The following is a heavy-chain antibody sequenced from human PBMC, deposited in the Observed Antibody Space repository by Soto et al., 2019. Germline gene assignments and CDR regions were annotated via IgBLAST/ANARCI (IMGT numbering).Heavy chain of an antibody. CDR3: ARTYYDFWSGYPSPYENYYYGMDV. Sequence: PSETLSLTCTVSGGSISSSSYYWGWIRQPPGKGLEWIGSIYYSGSTYYNPSLKSRVTISVDTSKNQFSLKLSSVTAADTAVYYCARTYYDFWSGYPSPYENYYYGMDVWGQGTTVT. V-gene: IGHV4-39*01. CDR1: GGSISSSSYY. CDR2: IYYSGST. J-gene: IGHJ6*02. D-gene: IGHD3-3*01.